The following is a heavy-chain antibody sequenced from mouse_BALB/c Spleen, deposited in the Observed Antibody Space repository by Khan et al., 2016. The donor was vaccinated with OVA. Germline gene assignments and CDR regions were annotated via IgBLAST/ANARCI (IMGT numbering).Heavy chain of an antibody. CDR1: GYTFTSYW. V-gene: IGHV1S132*01. D-gene: IGHD2-1*01. CDR3: ARGYFGNYEFAY. CDR2: IFPGTGTT. Sequence: QVQLKEPGAELVKPGASVKLSCKTSGYTFTSYWIQWVKQRPGQGLGWIGQIFPGTGTTYYNENFKGKATLTVEKSSNTAYMQFSSLTSEDSAVYFCARGYFGNYEFAYWGQGTLVTVSP. J-gene: IGHJ3*01.